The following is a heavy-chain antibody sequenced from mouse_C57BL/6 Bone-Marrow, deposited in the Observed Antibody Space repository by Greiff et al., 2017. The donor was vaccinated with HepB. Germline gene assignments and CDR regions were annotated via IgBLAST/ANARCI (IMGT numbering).Heavy chain of an antibody. D-gene: IGHD3-3*01. CDR1: GFTFSSYA. CDR3: ARDRGRGFAY. V-gene: IGHV5-4*01. Sequence: EVQLQESGGGLVKPGGSLKLSCAASGFTFSSYAMSWVRQTPEKRLEWVATISDGGSYTYYPDNVKGRFTISRDNAKNNLYLQMSHLKSEDTAMYYCARDRGRGFAYWGQGTLVTVSA. J-gene: IGHJ3*01. CDR2: ISDGGSYT.